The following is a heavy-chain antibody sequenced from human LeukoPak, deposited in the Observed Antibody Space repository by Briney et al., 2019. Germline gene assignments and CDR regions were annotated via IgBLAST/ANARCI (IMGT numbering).Heavy chain of an antibody. V-gene: IGHV1-58*01. CDR3: AATHKTHSLPAFDI. Sequence: WASVNVSCKASGFTFTSSAVQWVRQARGQRLEWIGWIVVGSGNTNYAQKFQERVTITRDMSTSTAYMELSSLRSEDTAVYYCAATHKTHSLPAFDIWGQGTMVTVSS. CDR2: IVVGSGNT. J-gene: IGHJ3*02. CDR1: GFTFTSSA.